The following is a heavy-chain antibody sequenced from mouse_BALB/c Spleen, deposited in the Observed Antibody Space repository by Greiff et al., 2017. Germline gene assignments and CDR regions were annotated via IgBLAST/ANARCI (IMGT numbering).Heavy chain of an antibody. CDR3: ARDYYYGRGVFDY. Sequence: VQVVESGPGLVAPSQSLSITCTVSGFSLTSYGVHWVRQPPGKGLEWLGVIWAGGSTNYNSALMSRLSISKDNSKSQVFLKMNSLQTDDTAMYYCARDYYYGRGVFDYWGQGTTLTVSS. D-gene: IGHD1-1*01. J-gene: IGHJ2*01. V-gene: IGHV2-9*02. CDR1: GFSLTSYG. CDR2: IWAGGST.